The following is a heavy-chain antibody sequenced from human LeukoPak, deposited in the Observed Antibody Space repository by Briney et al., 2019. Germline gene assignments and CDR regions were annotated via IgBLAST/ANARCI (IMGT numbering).Heavy chain of an antibody. CDR1: GFTLSNFG. Sequence: GGSLRLSCAASGFTLSNFGMSWVRQAPEKGVEWVSSVTMSGENTYYAESVKGRFTISRENSKGTLYLLMSSLRADDTAVYYCARGRGRNPSGYYYYMDVWGKGTTVTISS. CDR2: VTMSGENT. J-gene: IGHJ6*04. V-gene: IGHV3-23*01. CDR3: ARGRGRNPSGYYYYMDV. D-gene: IGHD3-16*01.